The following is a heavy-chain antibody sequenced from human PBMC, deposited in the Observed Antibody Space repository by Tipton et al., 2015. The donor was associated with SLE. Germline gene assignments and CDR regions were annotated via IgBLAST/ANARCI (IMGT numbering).Heavy chain of an antibody. CDR3: AKHRDTSGWYGGFDY. D-gene: IGHD6-19*01. Sequence: SLRLSCAASGFTFDDYAMHWVRQAPGKGLEWVSLISWDGGSTYYADSVKGRFTISRDNSKNSLYLQMNSLRAEDTALYYCAKHRDTSGWYGGFDYWGQGTLVTVSS. CDR2: ISWDGGST. CDR1: GFTFDDYA. J-gene: IGHJ4*02. V-gene: IGHV3-43D*04.